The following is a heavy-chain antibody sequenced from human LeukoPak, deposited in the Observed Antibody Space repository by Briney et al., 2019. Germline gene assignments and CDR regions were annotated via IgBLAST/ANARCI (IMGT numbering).Heavy chain of an antibody. CDR3: ARVLSGSWDWFDP. V-gene: IGHV3-74*01. J-gene: IGHJ5*02. CDR2: INPDGSTT. D-gene: IGHD3-22*01. CDR1: GFTFSRYW. Sequence: GGSLRLSCAASGFTFSRYWIHWVRQAPGKGLEWVSRINPDGSTTTYADSVKGRFTISRDNAKNTVYLQMNSLRAEDTAVYYCARVLSGSWDWFDPWGQGALVTVSS.